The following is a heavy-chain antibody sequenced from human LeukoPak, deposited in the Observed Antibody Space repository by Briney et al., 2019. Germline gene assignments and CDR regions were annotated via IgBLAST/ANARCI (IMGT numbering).Heavy chain of an antibody. J-gene: IGHJ4*02. CDR3: AKSQGGYYDY. CDR1: GFTFSSYG. Sequence: GGTLRLSCAASGFTFSSYGTSWVRQPPAKGLEWVSDISGRDGGTYYADSAKGRFTISRENSKNTLYLQINSLRAEDTAVYYCAKSQGGYYDYWGQGNLDPVSS. V-gene: IGHV3-23*01. CDR2: ISGRDGGT.